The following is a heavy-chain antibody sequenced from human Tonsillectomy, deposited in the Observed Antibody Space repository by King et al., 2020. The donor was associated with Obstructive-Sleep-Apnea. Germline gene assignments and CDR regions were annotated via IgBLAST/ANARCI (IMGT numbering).Heavy chain of an antibody. CDR2: ISYDGSNN. J-gene: IGHJ4*02. D-gene: IGHD5-18*01. CDR3: ARSPYMQLWLLRLYFDY. V-gene: IGHV3-30-3*01. CDR1: GFTFSSYV. Sequence: VQLVESGGGVVQPGRSLKLSCAASGFTFSSYVMHWVRQAPGKGLEWVAVISYDGSNNYYADSVKGRFTISRDNSKNTLYLQMNSLRAEDTAVYYCARSPYMQLWLLRLYFDYWGQGTLVTVSS.